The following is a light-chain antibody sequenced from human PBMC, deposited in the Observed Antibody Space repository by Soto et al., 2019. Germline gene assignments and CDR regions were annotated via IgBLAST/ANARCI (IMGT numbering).Light chain of an antibody. CDR1: QTISSW. J-gene: IGKJ1*01. V-gene: IGKV1-5*01. Sequence: DIQITQSPSTLSGSVGDRVTITCRASQTISSWLAWYQQKPGKAPKLLIHDASSLESGVPSRFSGSGSGTEFALTISSLQPDDFATYYCQQYNSYSLWTFGQGTKVDIK. CDR2: DAS. CDR3: QQYNSYSLWT.